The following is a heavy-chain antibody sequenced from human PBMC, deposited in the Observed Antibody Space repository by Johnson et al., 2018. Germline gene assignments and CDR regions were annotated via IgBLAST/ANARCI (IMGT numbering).Heavy chain of an antibody. J-gene: IGHJ6*02. CDR2: ISYDGSNK. D-gene: IGHD5-18*01. V-gene: IGHV3-30*03. CDR3: ARDGDSYGYWYYYYGMDV. CDR1: GFTFSSYG. Sequence: QVQLVESGGGVVQPGRSLRLSCAASGFTFSSYGMHWVRQAPGKGLEWVAVISYDGSNKYYADSVKGRFTISRDNSKNTLYLQMNSLRAEDTAVYYCARDGDSYGYWYYYYGMDVWGQGTTVTVSS.